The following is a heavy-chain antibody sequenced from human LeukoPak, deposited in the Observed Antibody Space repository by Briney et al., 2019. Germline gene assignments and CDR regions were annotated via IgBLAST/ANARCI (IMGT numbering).Heavy chain of an antibody. D-gene: IGHD3-3*01. CDR2: IYYSGST. Sequence: SETLSLTCTVSGGSISSSSYYWGWIRQPPGKGLEWIGSIYYSGSTYYNPSLKSRVTISVDTSKNQFSLKLSSVTAADTAVYYCARGTWSGPRAYYFDYWGQGTLVTVSS. V-gene: IGHV4-39*07. J-gene: IGHJ4*02. CDR1: GGSISSSSYY. CDR3: ARGTWSGPRAYYFDY.